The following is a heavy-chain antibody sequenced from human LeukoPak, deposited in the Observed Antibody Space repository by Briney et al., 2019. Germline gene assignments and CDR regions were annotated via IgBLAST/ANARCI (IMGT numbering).Heavy chain of an antibody. CDR1: GGSFSGYY. D-gene: IGHD5-18*01. CDR3: ARGGYSYGYGY. CDR2: INHSGST. Sequence: SEALSLTCAVYGGSFSGYYWSWIRQPPGKGLEWIGEINHSGSTNYNPSLKSRVTISVDTSKNQFSLKLSSVTAADTAVYYCARGGYSYGYGYWGQGTLVTVSS. V-gene: IGHV4-34*01. J-gene: IGHJ4*02.